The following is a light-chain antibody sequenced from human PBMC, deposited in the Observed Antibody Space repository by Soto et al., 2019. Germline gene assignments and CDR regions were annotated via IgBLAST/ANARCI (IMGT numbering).Light chain of an antibody. CDR2: KAS. J-gene: IGKJ1*01. CDR3: KQYNSFWT. CDR1: QSISSW. Sequence: DIQMTQSPSTLSASVGDRVTITCRASQSISSWLAWYQQKPGKAPKLLIYKASSLESGVPSRFRGSGSGKKFPLTIRSLQPDDFATYYCKQYNSFWTFGQGTKVEIK. V-gene: IGKV1-5*03.